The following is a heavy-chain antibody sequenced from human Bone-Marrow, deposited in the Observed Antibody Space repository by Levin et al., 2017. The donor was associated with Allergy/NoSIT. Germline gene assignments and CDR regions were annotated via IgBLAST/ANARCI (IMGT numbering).Heavy chain of an antibody. J-gene: IGHJ1*01. Sequence: LSLTCGPSGLIVSSNYMNWVRQAPGKALEWVSLLYGGDGGRAYYADSVRGRFTISRDNSRNTLYLQMNILRVEDTAIYYCVRSRFGEPSSWGQGTLVTVTS. V-gene: IGHV3-53*01. CDR3: VRSRFGEPSS. D-gene: IGHD3-10*01. CDR1: GLIVSSNY. CDR2: LYGGDGGRA.